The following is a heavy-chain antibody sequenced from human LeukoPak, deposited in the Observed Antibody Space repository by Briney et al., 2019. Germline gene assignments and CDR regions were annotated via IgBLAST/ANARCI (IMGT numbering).Heavy chain of an antibody. CDR1: GFSFSSYA. CDR3: AKATDYYDSRDAFDI. CDR2: ISGSGGST. J-gene: IGHJ3*02. Sequence: GGSLRLSCAASGFSFSSYAMNWVRQAPGKGLEWLSAISGSGGSTYHADSVKGRFIISRDNSKNTLYLQMNSPRAEDTALYYCAKATDYYDSRDAFDIWGQGTMVTVSS. D-gene: IGHD3-22*01. V-gene: IGHV3-23*01.